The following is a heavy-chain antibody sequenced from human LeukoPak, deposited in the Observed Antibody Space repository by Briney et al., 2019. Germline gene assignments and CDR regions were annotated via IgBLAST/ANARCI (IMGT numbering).Heavy chain of an antibody. D-gene: IGHD4-17*01. CDR2: INPNSGGT. J-gene: IGHJ4*02. Sequence: ASVKVSCKASGYTFTGYYMHWVRQAPGQGLEWLGWINPNSGGTNYAQKFQGRVTMTRDTSISTAYMELSRLRSDDTAVYYCARDRDGDYPSDYWGQGTLVTVSS. CDR3: ARDRDGDYPSDY. CDR1: GYTFTGYY. V-gene: IGHV1-2*02.